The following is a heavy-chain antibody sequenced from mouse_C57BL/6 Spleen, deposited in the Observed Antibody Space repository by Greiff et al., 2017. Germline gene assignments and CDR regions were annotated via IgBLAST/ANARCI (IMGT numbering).Heavy chain of an antibody. CDR1: GFTFSDYY. J-gene: IGHJ3*01. Sequence: DVKLVESGGGLVPPGGSLKLSCAASGFTFSDYYMYWVRQTPEKRLEWVAYISNGGGSTYYPDTVKGRFTISRDNAKNTLYLQMSRLKSEDTAMYYCARVYGSSYAFAYWGQGTLVTVSA. D-gene: IGHD1-1*01. CDR3: ARVYGSSYAFAY. V-gene: IGHV5-12*01. CDR2: ISNGGGST.